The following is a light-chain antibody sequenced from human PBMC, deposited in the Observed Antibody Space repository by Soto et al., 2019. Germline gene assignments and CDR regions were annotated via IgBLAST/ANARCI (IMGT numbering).Light chain of an antibody. CDR2: EVS. Sequence: QSALTQPASVSGSPGQSITISCTGTSSDVGPYNYVSWYQQHPGKAPKVMIYEVSNRPSGVSNRFSGSKSGNTASLTISGLQAEDEADYYCSSYTTSSTAVFGGGTKLTVL. J-gene: IGLJ2*01. CDR3: SSYTTSSTAV. V-gene: IGLV2-14*01. CDR1: SSDVGPYNY.